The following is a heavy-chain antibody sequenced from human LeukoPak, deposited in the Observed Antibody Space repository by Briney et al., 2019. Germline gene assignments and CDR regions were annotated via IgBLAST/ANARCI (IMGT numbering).Heavy chain of an antibody. CDR3: GRVSGMNRED. V-gene: IGHV4-38-2*01. J-gene: IGHJ4*02. Sequence: SETLSLTCAVSGYSISSGYYWGWIRQPPGKGLEWIGSIYHRGSTYYNPSLKSRVTISVDMSKNQFSLRLSCMTAADTAVYYCGRVSGMNREDWGLGTLVTV. D-gene: IGHD5-24*01. CDR1: GYSISSGYY. CDR2: IYHRGST.